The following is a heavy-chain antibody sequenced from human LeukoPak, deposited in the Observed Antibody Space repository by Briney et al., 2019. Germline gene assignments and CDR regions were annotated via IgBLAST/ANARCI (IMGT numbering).Heavy chain of an antibody. D-gene: IGHD1-26*01. CDR1: GGTFSSYA. Sequence: SVKVSCKASGGTFSSYAISWVRQAPGQGIEWMGRIIPIFGTANYPQKFQGRVTITTDESTSTAYMELSSLRSEDTAVYYCAGVGFEGATMDYWGQGTLVTVSS. V-gene: IGHV1-69*05. CDR2: IIPIFGTA. CDR3: AGVGFEGATMDY. J-gene: IGHJ4*02.